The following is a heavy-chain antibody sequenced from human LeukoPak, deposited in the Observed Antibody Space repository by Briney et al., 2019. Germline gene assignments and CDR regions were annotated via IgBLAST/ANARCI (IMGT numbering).Heavy chain of an antibody. CDR1: GGTFSSYA. Sequence: ASVKVSCKASGGTFSSYAISWVRQAPGQGLEWMGWISAYNGNTNYAQKLQGRVTMTTDTSTSTAYMELRSLRSDDTAVYYCVLGARPEDNWFDPWGQGTLVTVSS. D-gene: IGHD3-16*01. CDR3: VLGARPEDNWFDP. J-gene: IGHJ5*02. V-gene: IGHV1-18*01. CDR2: ISAYNGNT.